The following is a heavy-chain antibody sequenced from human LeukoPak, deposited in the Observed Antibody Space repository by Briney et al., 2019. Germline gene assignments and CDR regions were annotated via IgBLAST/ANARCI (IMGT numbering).Heavy chain of an antibody. CDR1: GGTFSTYA. CDR3: ARDIRNWFDP. V-gene: IGHV1-69*13. CDR2: IIPIFGTA. J-gene: IGHJ5*02. Sequence: SVKVSCKASGGTFSTYAINWVLQAPGQGLEWMGGIIPIFGTAIYAQKFQGRVTITADESTSTAYMELSSLRSEDTAVYYCARDIRNWFDPWGQGTLVTVSS.